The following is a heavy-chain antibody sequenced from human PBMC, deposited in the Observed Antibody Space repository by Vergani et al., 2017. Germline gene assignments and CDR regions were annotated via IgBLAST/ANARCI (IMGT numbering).Heavy chain of an antibody. V-gene: IGHV1-46*03. CDR2: INPSGGST. D-gene: IGHD2-2*02. CDR3: AKQVYCSSTNCYNGGMDV. CDR1: GYTFTSYY. Sequence: QVQLVQSGAEVKKPGASVKVSCKASGYTFTSYYMHWVRQAPGQGLEWMGIINPSGGSTSYAQKFQGRVAMTRDTSTSTGYMGLSSLRSEDTAGYYCAKQVYCSSTNCYNGGMDVWGQGTTVTVSS. J-gene: IGHJ6*02.